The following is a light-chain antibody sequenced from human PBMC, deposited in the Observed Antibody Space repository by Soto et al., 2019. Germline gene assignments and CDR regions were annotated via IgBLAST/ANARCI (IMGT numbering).Light chain of an antibody. CDR2: STN. V-gene: IGLV8-61*01. CDR1: SGSVSTSNY. Sequence: QTVVTQEPSFSVSPGGTVTLTCVLNSGSVSTSNYPSRYQQTPGQAPRTLIYSTNIRSSGVPDRFSGSILGNKAALTITGAQADDESDYYCALFLGRGTTLFGGGTKVTVL. CDR3: ALFLGRGTTL. J-gene: IGLJ3*02.